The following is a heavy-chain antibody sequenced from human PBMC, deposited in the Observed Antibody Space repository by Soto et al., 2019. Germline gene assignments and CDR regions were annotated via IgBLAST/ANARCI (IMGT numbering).Heavy chain of an antibody. D-gene: IGHD3-22*01. J-gene: IGHJ4*02. V-gene: IGHV1-3*01. CDR1: GYTFTSYA. CDR3: AREYSLAVVAPGY. CDR2: INAGNGNT. Sequence: ASVKVSCKASGYTFTSYAIHWVRQAPGQRLEWMGWINAGNGNTKYSQKFQGRVTITRDTSASTAYMELSSLKTEDTSVYYCAREYSLAVVAPGYWGQGILVTVSS.